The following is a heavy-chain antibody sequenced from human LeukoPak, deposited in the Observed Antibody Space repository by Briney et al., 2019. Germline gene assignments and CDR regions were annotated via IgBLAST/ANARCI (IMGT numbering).Heavy chain of an antibody. Sequence: SGGGLRLSCAASGFTFISYAMRWGRPAPGQGGEWVAVISYDGSNKYYADSVKGRFTISRDNSKNTLYLQMNSLRAEDTAVYYCARGGGRAFDIWGQGTMVTVSS. J-gene: IGHJ3*02. D-gene: IGHD3-16*01. CDR1: GFTFISYA. CDR2: ISYDGSNK. V-gene: IGHV3-30-3*01. CDR3: ARGGGRAFDI.